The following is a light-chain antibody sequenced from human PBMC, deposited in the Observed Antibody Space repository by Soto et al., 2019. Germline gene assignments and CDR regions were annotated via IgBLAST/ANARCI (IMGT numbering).Light chain of an antibody. CDR1: QSVSNN. Sequence: ILMTQSPATLSVSPGERATLSCRASQSVSNNLAWYQQKPGQAPRLLIYDASTRATGIPARFSGSGSGTELTLTISGMQSEDFAVYYCHQYNNWHPWTFGQGTKVEIK. CDR3: HQYNNWHPWT. J-gene: IGKJ1*01. CDR2: DAS. V-gene: IGKV3-15*01.